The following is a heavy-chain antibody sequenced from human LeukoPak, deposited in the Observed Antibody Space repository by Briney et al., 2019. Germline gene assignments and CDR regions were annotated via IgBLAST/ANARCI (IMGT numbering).Heavy chain of an antibody. CDR2: ISSSSSYI. CDR3: AELGITMIGGV. Sequence: GGSLRLSCAASGFTFSSYSMNWVRQAPGKGLEWVSSISSSSSYINYADSVKGRFTISRDNAKNSLYLQMSSLRAEDTAVYYCAELGITMIGGVWGKGTTVTISS. J-gene: IGHJ6*04. V-gene: IGHV3-21*01. D-gene: IGHD3-10*02. CDR1: GFTFSSYS.